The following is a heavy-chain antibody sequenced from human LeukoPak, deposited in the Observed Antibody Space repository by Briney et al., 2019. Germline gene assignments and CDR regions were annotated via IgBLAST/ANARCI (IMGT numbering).Heavy chain of an antibody. CDR3: ARDRVRIAAAGYYYYYGMDV. CDR2: INPNSGGT. Sequence: ASVKVSCKASGYTFTGYYMHWVRQAPGQGLEWMGWINPNSGGTNYAQKFQGRVTMTRDTSISTAYMELSRLRSDDTAVYYCARDRVRIAAAGYYYYYGMDVWGQGTTVTVSS. J-gene: IGHJ6*02. D-gene: IGHD6-13*01. CDR1: GYTFTGYY. V-gene: IGHV1-2*02.